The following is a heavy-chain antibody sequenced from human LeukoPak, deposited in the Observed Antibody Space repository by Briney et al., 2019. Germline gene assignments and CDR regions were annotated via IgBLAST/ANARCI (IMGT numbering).Heavy chain of an antibody. Sequence: GGSLRLSCAASGFSFSDYAMSWVRQAPGKGLEWVLAISGSGGVTYHAESVKGRFTISRDNSKNTLYLQMNSLRAEDTAVYYCAKDKYTIQRNFFDYWGQGTLVTVSS. CDR3: AKDKYTIQRNFFDY. CDR1: GFSFSDYA. CDR2: ISGSGGVT. D-gene: IGHD2-2*02. J-gene: IGHJ4*02. V-gene: IGHV3-23*01.